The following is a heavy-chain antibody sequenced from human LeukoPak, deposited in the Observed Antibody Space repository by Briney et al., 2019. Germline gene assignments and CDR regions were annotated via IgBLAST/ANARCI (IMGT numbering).Heavy chain of an antibody. J-gene: IGHJ6*02. D-gene: IGHD6-13*01. CDR3: ARGPSSSWPSYYYYGMDV. Sequence: SETLSLTCAVYGGSFSGYYWSWIRQPPGKGLEWIGEINHSGSTNYNPSLKSRVTISVDTSKNQFSLKLSSVTAADTAVYYCARGPSSSWPSYYYYGMDVRGQGTTVTVSS. CDR2: INHSGST. V-gene: IGHV4-34*01. CDR1: GGSFSGYY.